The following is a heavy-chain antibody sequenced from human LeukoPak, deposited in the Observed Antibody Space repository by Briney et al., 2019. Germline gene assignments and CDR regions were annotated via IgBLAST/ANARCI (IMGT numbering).Heavy chain of an antibody. V-gene: IGHV1-2*04. CDR2: INPNSGGT. CDR3: ASRLYYDSSGAFDI. CDR1: GYTFTGYY. Sequence: GASVKVSCKASGYTFTGYYMHWVRQAPGQGLEWMGWINPNSGGTNYAQKFQGWVTMTRDTSISTAYMELSRLRSDDTAVYYCASRLYYDSSGAFDIWGQGTMVTVSS. D-gene: IGHD3-22*01. J-gene: IGHJ3*02.